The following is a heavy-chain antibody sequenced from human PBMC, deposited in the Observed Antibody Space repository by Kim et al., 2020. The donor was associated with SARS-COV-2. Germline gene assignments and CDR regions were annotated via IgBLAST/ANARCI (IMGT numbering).Heavy chain of an antibody. CDR3: AKPSRIPMIVVVITSTFDL. V-gene: IGHV3-23*01. D-gene: IGHD3-22*01. CDR2: ISGSGGST. CDR1: GFTFSSYA. Sequence: GGSLRLSCAASGFTFSSYAMSWVRQAPGKGLEWVSAISGSGGSTYYADSVEGRFTISIDNSKNTLYLQMNSLRAEDTAVYYCAKPSRIPMIVVVITSTFDLWGRGTLVTVSS. J-gene: IGHJ2*01.